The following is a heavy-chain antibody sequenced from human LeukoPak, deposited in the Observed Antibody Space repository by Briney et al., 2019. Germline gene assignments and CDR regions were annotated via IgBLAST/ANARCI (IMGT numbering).Heavy chain of an antibody. CDR2: IIPIFGTA. Sequence: GXSVKVSCKASGGTFSSYAISWVRQAPGQGREWMGGIIPIFGTANYAQKFQGRVTITADESTSTAYMELSSLRSEDTAVYYCASRRTSHCSSTSCYTQANYYYYYMDVWGKGTTVTVSS. CDR1: GGTFSSYA. CDR3: ASRRTSHCSSTSCYTQANYYYYYMDV. D-gene: IGHD2-2*02. V-gene: IGHV1-69*13. J-gene: IGHJ6*03.